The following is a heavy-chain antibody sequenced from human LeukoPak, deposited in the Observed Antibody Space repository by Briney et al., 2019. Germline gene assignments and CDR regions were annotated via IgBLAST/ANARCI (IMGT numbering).Heavy chain of an antibody. D-gene: IGHD1-26*01. CDR2: IQYDGSNE. CDR3: ARSSTSDY. J-gene: IGHJ4*02. CDR1: GFTFSSYD. V-gene: IGHV3-30*02. Sequence: GGSLRLSCAASGFTFSSYDMHWVRQAPGKELEWVTFIQYDGSNEYQADSVKGRFSISRDNSKNTVYLQMNSLRTEDTAVYYCARSSTSDYWGQGTLVTVSS.